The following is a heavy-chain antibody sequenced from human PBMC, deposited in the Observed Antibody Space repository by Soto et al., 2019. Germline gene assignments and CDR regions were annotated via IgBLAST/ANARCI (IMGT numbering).Heavy chain of an antibody. CDR2: IYYSGST. CDR1: GRSSSSSSYY. V-gene: IGHV4-39*01. CDR3: ARQYRLYAFAI. D-gene: IGHD1-1*01. Sequence: PSETLSITCTVSGRSSSSSSYYWGWIRQPPGKGLEWIGSIYYSGSTYYNPSLKSRVTISVDTSKNQFSLKLSSVTAADTAVYYCARQYRLYAFAIWGQATMVT. J-gene: IGHJ3*02.